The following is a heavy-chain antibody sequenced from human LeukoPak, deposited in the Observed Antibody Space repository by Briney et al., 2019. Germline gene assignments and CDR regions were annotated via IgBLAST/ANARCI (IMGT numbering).Heavy chain of an antibody. CDR2: ISSSSSYI. CDR1: GFTFSSYS. V-gene: IGHV3-21*01. J-gene: IGHJ6*02. D-gene: IGHD2-2*01. Sequence: GGSLRLACATSGFTFSSYSMNWVRQAPGKGLEWVSSISSSSSYIYYADSVKGRFTISRDNAKNSLYLQMNSLRAEDTAVYYCARARPEGVVAPAAEMDVWGQGTTVTVSS. CDR3: ARARPEGVVAPAAEMDV.